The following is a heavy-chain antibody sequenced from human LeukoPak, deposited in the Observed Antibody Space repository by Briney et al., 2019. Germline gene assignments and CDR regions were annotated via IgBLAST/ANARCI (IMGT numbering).Heavy chain of an antibody. CDR2: IYYSGST. D-gene: IGHD3-10*01. Sequence: SETLSLTCTVSGGSISSYYWSWIRQPPGKGLEWIGYIYYSGSTNYNPSLESRVTISVDTSKNQFSLKLSSVTAADTAVYYCARGRITMVRGVVPPWGWYWGQGTLVTVSS. CDR3: ARGRITMVRGVVPPWGWY. CDR1: GGSISSYY. V-gene: IGHV4-59*12. J-gene: IGHJ4*02.